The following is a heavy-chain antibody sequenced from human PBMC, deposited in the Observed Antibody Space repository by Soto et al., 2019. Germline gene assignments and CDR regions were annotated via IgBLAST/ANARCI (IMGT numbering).Heavy chain of an antibody. CDR2: IIPIFGTA. J-gene: IGHJ6*02. CDR3: ALRLKQLELRRRLLDYYYYGMDV. V-gene: IGHV1-69*06. CDR1: GGTFSSYA. Sequence: SVKVSCKASGGTFSSYAISWVRQAPGQGLEWMGGIIPIFGTANYAQKFQGRVTITADKSTSTAYMELSSLRSEDTAVYYCALRLKQLELRRRLLDYYYYGMDVWGQGTTVTVSS. D-gene: IGHD1-7*01.